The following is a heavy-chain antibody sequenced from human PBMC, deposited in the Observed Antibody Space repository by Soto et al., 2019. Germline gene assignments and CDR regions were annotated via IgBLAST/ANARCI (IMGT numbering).Heavy chain of an antibody. J-gene: IGHJ6*02. CDR3: PNPKIHGNYSYYFGMDV. Sequence: PGGSLRLSCAASGFTFSTYALSWVRLVPGKGLEWVSSISTTGGSTYYADSVKGRFTISRDNSKNTLYLQMNSLRAEDTAVYYCPNPKIHGNYSYYFGMDVWGQGATVTVSS. V-gene: IGHV3-23*01. D-gene: IGHD3-16*01. CDR1: GFTFSTYA. CDR2: ISTTGGST.